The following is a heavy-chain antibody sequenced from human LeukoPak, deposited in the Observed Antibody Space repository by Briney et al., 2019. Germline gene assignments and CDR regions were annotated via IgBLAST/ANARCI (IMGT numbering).Heavy chain of an antibody. J-gene: IGHJ6*02. CDR2: IYYSGST. CDR1: GGSISSYY. Sequence: PSETLSLTCTVSGGSISSYYWSWIRQPPGKGLEWIGYIYYSGSTNYNPSLKSRVTISVDTSKNQFSLKLSSVTAADTAVYYCARRKLVGGMDVWGQGTTVTVSS. CDR3: ARRKLVGGMDV. V-gene: IGHV4-59*08. D-gene: IGHD6-13*01.